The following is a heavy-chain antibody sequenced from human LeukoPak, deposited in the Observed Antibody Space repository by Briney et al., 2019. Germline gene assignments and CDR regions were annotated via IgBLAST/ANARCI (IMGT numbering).Heavy chain of an antibody. CDR1: GFTFSGSA. J-gene: IGHJ3*02. CDR2: NRSKANSYAT. Sequence: GGSLKLSCAASGFTFSGSAMHWVRQASGKGLEWVGRNRSKANSYATAYAASVKGRFTISRDDSKNTAYLQMNSLKTEDTAVYYCTSNPIATGYYRDAFDIWGQGTMVTVSS. V-gene: IGHV3-73*01. D-gene: IGHD3-9*01. CDR3: TSNPIATGYYRDAFDI.